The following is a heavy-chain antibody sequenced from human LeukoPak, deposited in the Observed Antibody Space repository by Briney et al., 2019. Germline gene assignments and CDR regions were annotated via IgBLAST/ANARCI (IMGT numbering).Heavy chain of an antibody. Sequence: PGGSLRLSCAASSFTFSTYTMNWVRQAPGKGLEWVANINKDGGEKYYVDSVKGRFTISRDNAKNSLYLQMNSLRADDTAVYYCVKDSPPRYSGSPPAYWGQGTLVTVSS. CDR2: INKDGGEK. CDR3: VKDSPPRYSGSPPAY. J-gene: IGHJ4*02. CDR1: SFTFSTYT. V-gene: IGHV3-7*03. D-gene: IGHD1-26*01.